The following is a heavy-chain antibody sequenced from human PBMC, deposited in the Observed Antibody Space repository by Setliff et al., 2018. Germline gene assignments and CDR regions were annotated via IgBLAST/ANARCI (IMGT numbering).Heavy chain of an antibody. CDR3: ARVGYNFWSGYSPDAFDI. D-gene: IGHD3-3*01. CDR1: GDSISSSSYF. J-gene: IGHJ3*02. V-gene: IGHV4-39*07. Sequence: SETLSLTCSVSGDSISSSSYFWGWIRQPPGKGLEWIGSLYHSGTTYYNPSLKGRATLSIDASKRQFSLKLTSVTAADTAVYYCARVGYNFWSGYSPDAFDIWGQGTMVTV. CDR2: LYHSGTT.